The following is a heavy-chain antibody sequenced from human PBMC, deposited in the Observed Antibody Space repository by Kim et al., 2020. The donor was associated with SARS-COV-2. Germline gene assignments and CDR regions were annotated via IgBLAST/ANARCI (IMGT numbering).Heavy chain of an antibody. Sequence: YADSVKGRFTISRDNAKNSLYLQMNSLRAEDTAVYYCARIRYSSSWQDDYWGQGTLVTVSS. D-gene: IGHD6-13*01. CDR3: ARIRYSSSWQDDY. V-gene: IGHV3-48*03. J-gene: IGHJ4*02.